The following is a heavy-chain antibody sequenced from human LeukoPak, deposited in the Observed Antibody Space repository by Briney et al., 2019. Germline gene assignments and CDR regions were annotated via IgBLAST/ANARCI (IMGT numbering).Heavy chain of an antibody. V-gene: IGHV4-34*01. Sequence: SETLSLTCAVYGGSFSGYYWSWIRQPPGKGLEWIGEINHSGSTNYNPSLKSRVTISVDTSKNQFSLKLSSVTAADAAVYYCARGLIAVAHGGFDYWGQGTLVTVSS. J-gene: IGHJ4*02. D-gene: IGHD6-19*01. CDR3: ARGLIAVAHGGFDY. CDR2: INHSGST. CDR1: GGSFSGYY.